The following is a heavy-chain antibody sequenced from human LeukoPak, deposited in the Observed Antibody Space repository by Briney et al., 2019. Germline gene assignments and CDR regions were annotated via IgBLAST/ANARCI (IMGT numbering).Heavy chain of an antibody. CDR2: IYYSGNT. CDR3: ARSPAPDWVNYYDSSGYYSIFDY. D-gene: IGHD3-22*01. Sequence: PSETLSLTCTVSGGSISSYLWSWIRQSPGKGLEWIRYIYYSGNTKYNASLKSRVTISVDTSKNQFSLKLSSVTAADTAVYYCARSPAPDWVNYYDSSGYYSIFDYWGQGTLVTVSS. J-gene: IGHJ4*02. CDR1: GGSISSYL. V-gene: IGHV4-59*01.